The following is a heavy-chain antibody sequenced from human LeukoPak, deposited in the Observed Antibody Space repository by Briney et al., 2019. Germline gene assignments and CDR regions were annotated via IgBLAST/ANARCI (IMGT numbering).Heavy chain of an antibody. Sequence: GGSLRLSCAASGFTFSSDWMSWVRQAPGKGLEWVANIKQDGSEKYYVDSVKGRFTISRDNAKNSLYLQMNSLRAEDTAVYYCARRVYHDYWGQGTLVTVSS. CDR1: GFTFSSDW. CDR2: IKQDGSEK. J-gene: IGHJ4*02. V-gene: IGHV3-7*01. D-gene: IGHD6-13*01. CDR3: ARRVYHDY.